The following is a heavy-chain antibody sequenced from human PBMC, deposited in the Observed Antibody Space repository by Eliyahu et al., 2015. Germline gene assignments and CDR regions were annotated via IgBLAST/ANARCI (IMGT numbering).Heavy chain of an antibody. CDR1: GFTFSNYA. D-gene: IGHD4-17*01. CDR2: FRDRASNS. V-gene: IGHV3-23*04. J-gene: IGHJ3*02. CDR3: ARDPNGDYLGAFDM. Sequence: VQLVESGGGWVQPGGSLRLSCXGSGFTFSNYAMTWVRQVPGKGLEGVSSFRDRASNSFYADSVKGRFTIFRVTSKNTMYLQMNNLRAEDTAIYYCARDPNGDYLGAFDMWGHGTMVTVS.